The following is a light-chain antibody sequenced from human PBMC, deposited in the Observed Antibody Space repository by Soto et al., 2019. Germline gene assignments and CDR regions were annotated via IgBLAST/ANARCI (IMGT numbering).Light chain of an antibody. V-gene: IGKV3-15*01. CDR1: ESVSTN. CDR3: QQYSIWRT. Sequence: IVMMQSPGTLSVSPGERATLSCRASESVSTNLAWYQQKAGQAPRLLIYGESTRATGIPARFSGSGSGTEFTLTISGLQSEDFAVYYCQQYSIWRTFGQGTKVDIK. CDR2: GES. J-gene: IGKJ1*01.